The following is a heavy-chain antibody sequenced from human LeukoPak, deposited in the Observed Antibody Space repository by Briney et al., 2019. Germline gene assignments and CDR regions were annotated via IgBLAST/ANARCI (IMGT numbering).Heavy chain of an antibody. J-gene: IGHJ4*02. Sequence: ASVKVSCKASGHIFISYYIHWVRQAPGHGLEWMGVINPSDGSTNYAQKFQGRVTMTRDTSAATVYLDLSGLTFEDTAVYYCASDVAREFDHWGQGTLVTVSS. V-gene: IGHV1-46*01. CDR1: GHIFISYY. CDR3: ASDVAREFDH. CDR2: INPSDGST. D-gene: IGHD5-24*01.